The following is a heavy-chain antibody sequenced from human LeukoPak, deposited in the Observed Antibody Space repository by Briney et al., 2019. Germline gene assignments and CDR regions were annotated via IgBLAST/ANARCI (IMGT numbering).Heavy chain of an antibody. CDR2: INHSGST. J-gene: IGHJ6*02. CDR3: ARGNWPPYYCDSSGYYYVARRQPPPYGMDV. V-gene: IGHV4-34*01. Sequence: PSETLSLTCAVYGGSFSGYYWSWIRQPPGKGLEWIGEINHSGSTNYNPSLKSRVTISVDTSKNQFSLKLSSVTAADTAVYYCARGNWPPYYCDSSGYYYVARRQPPPYGMDVWGQGTTVTVSS. CDR1: GGSFSGYY. D-gene: IGHD3-22*01.